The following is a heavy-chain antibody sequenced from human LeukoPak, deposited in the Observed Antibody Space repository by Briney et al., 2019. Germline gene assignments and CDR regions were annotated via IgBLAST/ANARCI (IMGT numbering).Heavy chain of an antibody. Sequence: GGSLRLSCAASGFTFSNYAMSWVRQAPGTGLEWVSAISGSGGATYHAHSVKGRFTISRDNSKNTLYLQMNSLRAEDTAIYYCAKEDGGDNNWFDPWGQGTLVTVSS. CDR1: GFTFSNYA. D-gene: IGHD3-10*01. CDR3: AKEDGGDNNWFDP. CDR2: ISGSGGAT. J-gene: IGHJ5*02. V-gene: IGHV3-23*01.